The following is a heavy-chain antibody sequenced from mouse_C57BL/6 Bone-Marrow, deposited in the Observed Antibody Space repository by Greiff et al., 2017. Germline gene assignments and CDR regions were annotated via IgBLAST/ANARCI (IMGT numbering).Heavy chain of an antibody. J-gene: IGHJ3*01. Sequence: EVKLQESGPGLVKPSQSLSLTCSVTGYSITSGYYWNWIRQFPGNKLEWMGYISYDGSNNYNPSLKNRISITRDTTKNQFFLKLNSVTTEDTATYYCARRRAYWGQGTLVTDSA. CDR2: ISYDGSN. V-gene: IGHV3-6*01. CDR3: ARRRAY. CDR1: GYSITSGYY.